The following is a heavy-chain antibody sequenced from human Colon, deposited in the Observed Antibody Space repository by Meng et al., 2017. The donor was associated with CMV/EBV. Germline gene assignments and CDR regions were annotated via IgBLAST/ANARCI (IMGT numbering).Heavy chain of an antibody. Sequence: GESLKISCAASGFTVNSAYMSWVRQAPGKGLEWVSIIYSGGHTYYADSVKGRFTLSRDNSKNTVHLQMTNLRSDDTAVYYCARIASGTFHFDYWGQGTLVTVSS. CDR3: ARIASGTFHFDY. J-gene: IGHJ4*02. D-gene: IGHD1-26*01. CDR1: GFTVNSAY. V-gene: IGHV3-66*02. CDR2: IYSGGHT.